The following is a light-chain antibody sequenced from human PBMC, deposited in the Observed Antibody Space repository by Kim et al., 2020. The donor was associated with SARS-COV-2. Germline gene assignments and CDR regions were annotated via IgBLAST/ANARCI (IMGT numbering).Light chain of an antibody. CDR2: GAS. V-gene: IGKV3-20*01. CDR3: QQYGSSPIT. J-gene: IGKJ4*01. Sequence: YPGEGATLSCRASQTVSCDFVAWYQQKPGQAYRLLIYGASTRATGIPDRFSGSGSESDFTLTISRLEPEDFAVYFCQQYGSSPITFGGGTKVDIK. CDR1: QTVSCDF.